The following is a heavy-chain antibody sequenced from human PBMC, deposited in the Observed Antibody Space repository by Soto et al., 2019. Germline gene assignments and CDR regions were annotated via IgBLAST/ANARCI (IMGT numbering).Heavy chain of an antibody. CDR3: AKRGLRGVYFDY. J-gene: IGHJ4*02. V-gene: IGHV3-9*01. CDR2: ISWNSGSI. Sequence: GGSLRLSCAASGFTFDDYAMHWVRQAPGKGLEWVSGISWNSGSIGYADSVKGRFTISRDNAKNSLYLQMNSLRAEDTALYYCAKRGLRGVYFDYWGQGTLVTVSS. D-gene: IGHD5-12*01. CDR1: GFTFDDYA.